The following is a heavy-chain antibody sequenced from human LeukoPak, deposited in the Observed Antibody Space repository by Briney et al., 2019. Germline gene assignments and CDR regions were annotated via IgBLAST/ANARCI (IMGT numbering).Heavy chain of an antibody. J-gene: IGHJ6*02. D-gene: IGHD3-10*01. CDR2: ISSSGSTI. CDR3: AKEAGVLLWFGELFLDGMDV. CDR1: GFTFSDYY. Sequence: PGGSLRLSCAASGFTFSDYYMSWIRQAPGKGLEWVSYISSSGSTIYYADSVKGRFTISRDNSKNTLYLQMNSLRAEDTAVYYCAKEAGVLLWFGELFLDGMDVWGQGTTVTVSS. V-gene: IGHV3-11*01.